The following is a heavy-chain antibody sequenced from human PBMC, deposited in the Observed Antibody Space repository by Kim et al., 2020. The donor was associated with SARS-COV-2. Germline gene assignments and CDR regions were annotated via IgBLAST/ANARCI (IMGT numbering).Heavy chain of an antibody. CDR1: GFTFSSYA. D-gene: IGHD6-13*01. CDR3: AKDRPQTYSSSWYGGY. J-gene: IGHJ4*02. Sequence: GGSLRLSCAASGFTFSSYAMSWVRQAPGKGLEWVSAISGSGGSTYYADSVKGRFTISRDNSKNTLYLQMNSLRAEDTAVYYCAKDRPQTYSSSWYGGYWGQGTLVTVSS. CDR2: ISGSGGST. V-gene: IGHV3-23*01.